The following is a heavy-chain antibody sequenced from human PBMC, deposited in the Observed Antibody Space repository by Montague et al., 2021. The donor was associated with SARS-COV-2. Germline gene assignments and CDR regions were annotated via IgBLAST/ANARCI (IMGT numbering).Heavy chain of an antibody. CDR3: ARSVHPAVGSGAIDY. D-gene: IGHD6-19*01. J-gene: IGHJ4*02. CDR1: GDSIRSSSYY. V-gene: IGHV4-39*01. Sequence: SETLSLTCTVAGDSIRSSSYYWGWIRQPPGRGLEWIGSTYYDGSTYYNPSFKSRVTISVDTSKTQFSLKLSSVTAADTAVYSCARSVHPAVGSGAIDYWGQGTLVTVSS. CDR2: TYYDGST.